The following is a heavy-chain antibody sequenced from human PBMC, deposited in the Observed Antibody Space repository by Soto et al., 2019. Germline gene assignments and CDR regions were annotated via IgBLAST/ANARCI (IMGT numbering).Heavy chain of an antibody. J-gene: IGHJ4*02. CDR3: ASPDILTGYYAFDY. Sequence: GASVKVSCKASGGTFSSYAISWVRQAPGQGLEWMGGIIPIFGTANYAQKFQGRVTITADESTSTAYMELSSLRSEDTAVYYCASPDILTGYYAFDYWGQGTLVTVFS. V-gene: IGHV1-69*13. D-gene: IGHD3-9*01. CDR2: IIPIFGTA. CDR1: GGTFSSYA.